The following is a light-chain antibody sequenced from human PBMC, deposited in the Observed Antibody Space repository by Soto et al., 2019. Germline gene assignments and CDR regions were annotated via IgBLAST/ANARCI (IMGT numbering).Light chain of an antibody. J-gene: IGKJ5*01. CDR1: QGVSRY. CDR3: QQRYNWPPIT. CDR2: DAS. Sequence: EIVLTQSPATLSLSPGERATLSCRASQGVSRYLAWYQQKPGQAPRLLIYDASNRATGIPARFSGSGSGTDFTLTISSLEPEDFAVYYCQQRYNWPPITFGQGTRLEIK. V-gene: IGKV3-11*01.